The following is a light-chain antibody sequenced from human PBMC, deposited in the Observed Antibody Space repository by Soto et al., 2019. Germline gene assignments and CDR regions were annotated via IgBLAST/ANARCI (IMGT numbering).Light chain of an antibody. J-gene: IGKJ4*01. CDR2: AAS. CDR1: QGISSY. V-gene: IGKV1-9*01. Sequence: DIQLTQSPSFLSASVGDRVTITCRASQGISSYLAGYQQKPGKAPKLLIYAASTLQSGVRSRFSGSGSGKEFTLTNSSLQPEDFATYYFQQLNSYPLTFGGGTKVEIK. CDR3: QQLNSYPLT.